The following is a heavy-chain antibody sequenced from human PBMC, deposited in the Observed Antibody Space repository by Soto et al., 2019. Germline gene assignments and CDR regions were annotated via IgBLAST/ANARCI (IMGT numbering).Heavy chain of an antibody. CDR3: ARLGPPDIAVVPASFDH. D-gene: IGHD2-2*01. Sequence: GESLKISCMASGYRFTKNWIVWVRQMSGKGLEWMAIINPGDSDTRYSPSFQGQVTISADKSISTAYLQWSSLKASDTAMYYCARLGPPDIAVVPASFDHWGQGTLVTVSS. CDR1: GYRFTKNW. J-gene: IGHJ4*02. V-gene: IGHV5-51*01. CDR2: INPGDSDT.